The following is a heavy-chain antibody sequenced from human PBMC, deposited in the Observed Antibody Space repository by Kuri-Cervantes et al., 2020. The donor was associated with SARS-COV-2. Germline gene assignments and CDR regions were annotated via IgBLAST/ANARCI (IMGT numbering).Heavy chain of an antibody. D-gene: IGHD5-12*01. Sequence: SETLSLTCTVSGGSISSRDHYWSWIRQPPGKGLEWIGYIYHSGSTNYNPSLKSRVTISVDTSKSQFSLKLSSVTAADTAVYYCAREPPGWLRNSGENWYFDLWGRGTLVTVSS. CDR2: IYHSGST. CDR3: AREPPGWLRNSGENWYFDL. V-gene: IGHV4-61*08. J-gene: IGHJ2*01. CDR1: GGSISSRDHY.